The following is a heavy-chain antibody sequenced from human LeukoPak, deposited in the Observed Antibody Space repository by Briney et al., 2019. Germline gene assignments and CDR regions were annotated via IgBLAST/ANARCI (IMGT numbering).Heavy chain of an antibody. D-gene: IGHD3-22*01. V-gene: IGHV1-69*01. J-gene: IGHJ3*02. CDR1: GGTFSSYA. Sequence: SVKVSCKASGGTFSSYAISWVRQAPGQGLEWMGGIIPIFGTANYAQKFLGRVTITADESTSTAYMELSSLRSEDTAVYYCARTTYYYDSSGYYRYAFDIWGQGTMVTVSS. CDR3: ARTTYYYDSSGYYRYAFDI. CDR2: IIPIFGTA.